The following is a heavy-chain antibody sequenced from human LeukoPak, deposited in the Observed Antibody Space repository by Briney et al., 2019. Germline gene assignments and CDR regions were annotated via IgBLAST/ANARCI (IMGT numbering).Heavy chain of an antibody. Sequence: GGSLRLSCAASGFTSSGSALHWVRQASGKGLEWVGRIRSTANGYATAYAASVKGRFTISRDDSKNTAYLQMDSLKTEDTAVYYCTGNYYGSGSYADFDYWGQGTLVTVSS. CDR1: GFTSSGSA. D-gene: IGHD3-10*01. J-gene: IGHJ4*02. CDR2: IRSTANGYAT. CDR3: TGNYYGSGSYADFDY. V-gene: IGHV3-73*01.